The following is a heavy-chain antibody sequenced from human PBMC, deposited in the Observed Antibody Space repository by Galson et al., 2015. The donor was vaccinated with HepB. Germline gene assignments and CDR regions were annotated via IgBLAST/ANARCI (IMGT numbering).Heavy chain of an antibody. Sequence: SLRLSCAASGFTFSSYAMHWVRQAPGKGLEWVAVISYDGGKKYYADSVKGRFTISRDKSKNTLYLQMNSLRAEDTAVYYCARDKITPYYYGMDVWGQGTTVTVSS. J-gene: IGHJ6*02. CDR1: GFTFSSYA. CDR3: ARDKITPYYYGMDV. D-gene: IGHD2-15*01. V-gene: IGHV3-30-3*01. CDR2: ISYDGGKK.